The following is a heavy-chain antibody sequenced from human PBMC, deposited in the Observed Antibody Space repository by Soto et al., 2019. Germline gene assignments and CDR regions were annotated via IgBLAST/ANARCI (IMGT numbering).Heavy chain of an antibody. CDR1: GDSVSSNSAA. D-gene: IGHD3-9*01. Sequence: PSQTLSFTCAISGDSVSSNSAAWNWIRQSPSRGLEWLGRTYYRSKWYNDYAVSVKSRITINPDTSKNQFSLQLNSVTPEDTAVYYCARAGRYFDWLLSGFDYWGQGTLVTVSS. CDR2: TYYRSKWYN. CDR3: ARAGRYFDWLLSGFDY. V-gene: IGHV6-1*01. J-gene: IGHJ4*02.